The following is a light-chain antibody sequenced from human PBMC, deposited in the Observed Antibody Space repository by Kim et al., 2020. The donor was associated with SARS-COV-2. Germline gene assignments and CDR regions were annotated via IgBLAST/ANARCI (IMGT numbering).Light chain of an antibody. CDR1: QSVLHSSNNKNY. J-gene: IGKJ2*01. CDR2: WAS. V-gene: IGKV4-1*01. CDR3: QQYYTPPYT. Sequence: ATINCKSSQSVLHSSNNKNYLAWYQQRPGQPPKLLIYWASTRESGVPDRLSGSGSGTYFALTISSLQAEDVAVYYCQQYYTPPYTFGQGTKLEI.